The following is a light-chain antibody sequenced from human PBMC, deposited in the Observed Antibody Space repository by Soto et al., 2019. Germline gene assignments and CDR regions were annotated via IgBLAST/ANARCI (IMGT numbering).Light chain of an antibody. CDR2: DVT. CDR3: CSHAGDSSWV. CDR1: SGDVGAYDR. Sequence: QSVLTQPRSVSGSPGQSVTIPCTGTSGDVGAYDRVSWYQHHPTKAPKLIIYDVTNRPSGVPYRFSGSKSGSTASLTISGLQAEDEADYYCCSHAGDSSWVFGGGTKLTVL. V-gene: IGLV2-11*01. J-gene: IGLJ3*02.